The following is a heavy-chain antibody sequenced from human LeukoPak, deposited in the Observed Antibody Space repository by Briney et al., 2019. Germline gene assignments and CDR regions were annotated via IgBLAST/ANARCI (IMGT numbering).Heavy chain of an antibody. J-gene: IGHJ4*02. CDR2: IKQDGSEK. CDR3: ARDLVDSSGWYCFDY. V-gene: IGHV3-7*01. CDR1: GFTFSSYW. D-gene: IGHD6-19*01. Sequence: GGSLRLSCAASGFTFSSYWMSWVRQAPGKGLEWVANIKQDGSEKYYVDSVKGRLTISRDNAKNSLYLQMNSLRAEDTAVYYCARDLVDSSGWYCFDYWGQGTLVTVSS.